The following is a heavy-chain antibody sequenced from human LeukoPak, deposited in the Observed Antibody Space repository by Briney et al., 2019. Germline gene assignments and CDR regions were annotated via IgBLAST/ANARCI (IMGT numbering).Heavy chain of an antibody. V-gene: IGHV3-23*01. CDR1: GFTFSSYG. CDR3: ARYLLVVSGPSDA. J-gene: IGHJ5*02. Sequence: GGSLRLSCAASGFTFSSYGMSWVRQAPGKGLEWVSAISGSGGSTYYADSVKGRFTISRDNSKNTLYLQMNSLRAEDTAVYYCARYLLVVSGPSDAWGQGTLVIVSS. CDR2: ISGSGGST. D-gene: IGHD6-19*01.